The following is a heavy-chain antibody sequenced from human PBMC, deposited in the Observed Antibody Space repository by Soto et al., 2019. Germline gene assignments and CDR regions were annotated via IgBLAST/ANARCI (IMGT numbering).Heavy chain of an antibody. Sequence: SDTLSLTCTVSGGSIGSYYWSWIRQPPGKGLEWIGYIYYSGSTNYNPSLKSRVTISVDTSKNQFSLKLSSVTAADTAVYYCARDRVLRFLEWSYMDVWGKGTTVTVSS. D-gene: IGHD3-3*01. CDR1: GGSIGSYY. CDR2: IYYSGST. CDR3: ARDRVLRFLEWSYMDV. V-gene: IGHV4-59*01. J-gene: IGHJ6*03.